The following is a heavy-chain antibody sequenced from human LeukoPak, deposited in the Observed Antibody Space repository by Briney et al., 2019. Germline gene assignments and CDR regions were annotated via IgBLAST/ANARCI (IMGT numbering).Heavy chain of an antibody. CDR1: GNYW. J-gene: IGHJ4*02. CDR3: AKGQWLVRGLDFDY. CDR2: INSDGSWT. V-gene: IGHV3-74*01. Sequence: GGSLRLSCAASGNYWVHWVRQVPGKGLVWVSHINSDGSWTSYADSVKGRFTISKDNAKNTVYLQMNSLRAEDTAVYYCAKGQWLVRGLDFDYWGQGTLVTVSS. D-gene: IGHD6-19*01.